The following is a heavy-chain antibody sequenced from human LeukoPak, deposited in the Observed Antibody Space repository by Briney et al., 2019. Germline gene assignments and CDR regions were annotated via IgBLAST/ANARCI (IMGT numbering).Heavy chain of an antibody. CDR1: GGSFSGYY. CDR2: INHSGST. J-gene: IGHJ6*02. CDR3: ARVEWFGGYGMDV. D-gene: IGHD3-10*01. Sequence: SETLSLTCAVYGGSFSGYYWSWIRQPPGKGLEWIGEINHSGSTNYNPSLKSRVTISVDTSKNQFSLKLSSVTAADTAVYYCARVEWFGGYGMDVWGQGTSVTVS. V-gene: IGHV4-34*01.